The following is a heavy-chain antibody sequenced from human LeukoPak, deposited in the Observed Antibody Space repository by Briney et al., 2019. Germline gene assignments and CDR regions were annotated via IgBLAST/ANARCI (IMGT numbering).Heavy chain of an antibody. J-gene: IGHJ6*02. CDR1: GFTFDDYA. D-gene: IGHD2-21*02. V-gene: IGHV3-43*02. Sequence: GGSLRLSCAASGFTFDDYAMHWVRQAPGKGLECVSLISGDGGSTYYADSVKGRFTISRETSKNSLYLQMNSLRTKDTALYYCAKSTMVTRFPYGMDVWGQGTTVTVSS. CDR2: ISGDGGST. CDR3: AKSTMVTRFPYGMDV.